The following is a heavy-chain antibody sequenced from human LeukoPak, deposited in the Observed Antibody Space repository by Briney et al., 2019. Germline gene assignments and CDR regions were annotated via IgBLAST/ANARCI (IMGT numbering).Heavy chain of an antibody. J-gene: IGHJ3*02. CDR3: AKWVFYDSESPSNDAFDI. Sequence: QTGGSLRLSCAASGFTFSSYGMSWVRQAPGKGLEWVSAISGGGGSTYYADSVKGRFTISRDNAKNSLYLQMNNLRAEDTAAYYCAKWVFYDSESPSNDAFDIWGQETMVPVSS. D-gene: IGHD3-10*01. CDR1: GFTFSSYG. CDR2: ISGGGGST. V-gene: IGHV3-23*01.